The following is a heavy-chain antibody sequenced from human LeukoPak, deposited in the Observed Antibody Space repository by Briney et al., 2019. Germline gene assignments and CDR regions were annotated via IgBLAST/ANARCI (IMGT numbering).Heavy chain of an antibody. J-gene: IGHJ4*02. Sequence: ASVKVSCKASGYTFISYVIHWVRQAPGQRLEWMGWINAGNGNTKYSQKFQGRVTITRDTSASTAYMELSSLRSEDTAVYYCARDSTPITIFYYFDYWGQGTLVTVSS. D-gene: IGHD3-9*01. CDR3: ARDSTPITIFYYFDY. CDR2: INAGNGNT. V-gene: IGHV1-3*01. CDR1: GYTFISYV.